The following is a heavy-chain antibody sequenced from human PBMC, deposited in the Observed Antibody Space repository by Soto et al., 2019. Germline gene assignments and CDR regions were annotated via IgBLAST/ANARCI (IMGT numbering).Heavy chain of an antibody. CDR3: ARDTGLAPTVWGY. D-gene: IGHD7-27*01. J-gene: IGHJ4*03. CDR2: VYHSGNT. V-gene: IGHV4-31*03. CDR1: GDSIRGGGHY. Sequence: QVQLQESGPGLVKPSQTLSLTCSVSGDSIRGGGHYCNWIRQFPGKGLEWIGYVYHSGNTHYNPSLRGRLTISIDTSKNQFSLRLISVTAADTALYYCARDTGLAPTVWGYWGHGTQVTVSS.